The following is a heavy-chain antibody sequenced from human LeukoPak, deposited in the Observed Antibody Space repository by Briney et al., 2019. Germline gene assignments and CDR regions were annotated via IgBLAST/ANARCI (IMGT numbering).Heavy chain of an antibody. D-gene: IGHD2-2*01. CDR3: ARDHRYCSSTSCYEPPDY. V-gene: IGHV1-46*01. CDR2: INPSGGST. J-gene: IGHJ4*02. CDR1: GYTFTSYY. Sequence: ASVKVSCKASGYTFTSYYMHWVRQAPGQGLEWMGIINPSGGSTSYAQKFQGRVTMTRDTSTSTVYMELSSLRSEDTAAYYCARDHRYCSSTSCYEPPDYWGQGTLVTVSS.